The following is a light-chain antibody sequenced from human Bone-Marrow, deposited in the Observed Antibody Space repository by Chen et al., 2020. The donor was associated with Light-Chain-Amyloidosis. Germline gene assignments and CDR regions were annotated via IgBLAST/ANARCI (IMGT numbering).Light chain of an antibody. Sequence: AIQMTRSPSSLSASVGDRVTISCRASQDIRNDLGWYQQKPGKAPKLLIYDAFVLHSGVPSRFSGSGSCTDCTLTSSSLQPDDFGAYCCLEDCICPLTFGGGTTVEIQ. V-gene: IGKV1-6*01. CDR1: QDIRND. CDR3: LEDCICPLT. J-gene: IGKJ4*01. CDR2: DAF.